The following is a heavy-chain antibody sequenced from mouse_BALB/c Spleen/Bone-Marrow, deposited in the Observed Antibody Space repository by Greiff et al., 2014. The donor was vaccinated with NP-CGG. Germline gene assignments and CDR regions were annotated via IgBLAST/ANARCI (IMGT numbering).Heavy chain of an antibody. CDR3: VRGAAYGYYLGLAY. J-gene: IGHJ3*01. V-gene: IGHV1S29*02. CDR1: GYTFTDYN. D-gene: IGHD2-3*01. CDR2: IYPYNGGT. Sequence: EVQVVESGPELVKPGDSVKISCKASGYTFTDYNMHWVKQSHGKSLEWIGYIYPYNGGTVYKQKFKSKATLTIDNYSSTANMELRSLTSEDSAVYYCVRGAAYGYYLGLAYWGQGTLVTVSA.